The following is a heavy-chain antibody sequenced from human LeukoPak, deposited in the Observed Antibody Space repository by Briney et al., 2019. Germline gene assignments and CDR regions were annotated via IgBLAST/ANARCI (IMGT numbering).Heavy chain of an antibody. CDR3: AKDKATVAAKGPFDY. J-gene: IGHJ4*02. CDR2: ISGSGATT. D-gene: IGHD2-15*01. Sequence: PGGSLRLSCAASEFIFSNYAMTWVRQAPGKGLEWVSSISGSGATTYYADSVKGRFTISRDNSKNTLFLQFNSLGAEDTAVHYCAKDKATVAAKGPFDYWGQGTLVTVSS. CDR1: EFIFSNYA. V-gene: IGHV3-23*01.